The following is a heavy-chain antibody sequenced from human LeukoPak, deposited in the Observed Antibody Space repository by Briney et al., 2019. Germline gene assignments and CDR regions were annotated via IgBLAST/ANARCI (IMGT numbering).Heavy chain of an antibody. D-gene: IGHD6-19*01. J-gene: IGHJ5*02. Sequence: GGSLRLSCAASGFTFSSFWMHWVRQAPGKGLVWVSRINSVGSSTSYADSVRGRFTISRDNAKNTLYLQMNSLRAEDTAVYYCARERTSGWDAFDTWGQGTLVTASS. V-gene: IGHV3-74*01. CDR3: ARERTSGWDAFDT. CDR1: GFTFSSFW. CDR2: INSVGSST.